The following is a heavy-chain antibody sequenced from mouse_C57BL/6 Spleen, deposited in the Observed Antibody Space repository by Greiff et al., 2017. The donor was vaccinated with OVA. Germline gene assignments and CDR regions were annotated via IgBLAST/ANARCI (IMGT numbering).Heavy chain of an antibody. J-gene: IGHJ3*01. D-gene: IGHD2-4*01. CDR2: ISSGGDYT. Sequence: EVKLMESGEGLVKPGGSLKLSCAASGFTFSSYAMSWVRQTPEQRLEWVAYISSGGDYTYYADPVKGRFTLSRDNARNTLYLQMSSLRSEDTAMYDCTREGYDYAWAWFACGGKGTLVTVS. V-gene: IGHV5-9-1*02. CDR3: TREGYDYAWAWFAC. CDR1: GFTFSSYA.